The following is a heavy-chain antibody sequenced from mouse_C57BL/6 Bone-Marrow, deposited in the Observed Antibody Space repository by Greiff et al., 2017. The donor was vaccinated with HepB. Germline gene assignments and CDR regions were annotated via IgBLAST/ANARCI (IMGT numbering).Heavy chain of an antibody. CDR3: ARGVHLSSFAY. D-gene: IGHD5-1*01. V-gene: IGHV1-42*01. CDR2: INPSTGGT. CDR1: GYSFTGYY. J-gene: IGHJ3*01. Sequence: VQLQQSGPELVKPGASVRISCKASGYSFTGYYMNWVKQSPEKSLEWIGEINPSTGGTTYNQKFKAKATLTVDKSSSTAYMQLKSLTSEDSAVYYCARGVHLSSFAYWGQETLVTVSA.